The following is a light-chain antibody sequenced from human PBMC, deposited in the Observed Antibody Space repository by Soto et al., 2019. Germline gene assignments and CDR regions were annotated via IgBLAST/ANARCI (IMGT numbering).Light chain of an antibody. V-gene: IGKV1-39*01. Sequence: DIQMTQSPSSLSASVGDRVTITCRASQSISSYLNWYQQKPGKAPKLLIYAASSLQSGVPSRFSGRGSGTDFTLTISSLQPEDFATYYCQQSYSTPPDFGGGTKVEIK. J-gene: IGKJ4*01. CDR3: QQSYSTPPD. CDR1: QSISSY. CDR2: AAS.